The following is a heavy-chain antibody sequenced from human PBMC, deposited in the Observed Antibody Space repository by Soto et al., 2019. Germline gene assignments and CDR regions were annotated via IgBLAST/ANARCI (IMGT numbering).Heavy chain of an antibody. V-gene: IGHV5-51*01. D-gene: IGHD5-18*01. J-gene: IGHJ4*02. CDR2: IYPGDSDT. CDR1: GYSFTSYW. Sequence: PGESLKISCKGSGYSFTSYWIGWVRQMPGKGLEWMGIIYPGDSDTRYSPSFQGQVTISADKSISTAYLQWSSLKASDTAMYYCARLGNTAMVILSSPHIHGFVDYWGQGTLVTVSS. CDR3: ARLGNTAMVILSSPHIHGFVDY.